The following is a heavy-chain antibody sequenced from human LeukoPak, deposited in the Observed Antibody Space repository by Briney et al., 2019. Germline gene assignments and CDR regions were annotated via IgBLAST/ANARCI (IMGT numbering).Heavy chain of an antibody. Sequence: SETLSLTCTVSGDSISSGSYFWSWIRQPAGKGLEWIGRVSASGGTKYSPSVASRVTVSVDTSKNQFSLKLRSVTAADTAVYYCARDGNNRCFDPWGQGILVTVSS. CDR1: GDSISSGSYF. D-gene: IGHD1/OR15-1a*01. CDR3: ARDGNNRCFDP. CDR2: VSASGGT. V-gene: IGHV4-61*02. J-gene: IGHJ5*02.